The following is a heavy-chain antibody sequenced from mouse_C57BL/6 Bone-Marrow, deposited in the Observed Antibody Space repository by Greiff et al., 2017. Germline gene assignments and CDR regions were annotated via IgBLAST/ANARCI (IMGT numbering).Heavy chain of an antibody. Sequence: VQLQQSGAELVRPGASVKLSCSASGFNIKDDYMHWVKQRPEQGLEWIGWIDPENGDTEYASKFQGKATITADTSSNTAYLQLSSLTSEDTAVYYCTTAVRAPFAYWGQGTLVTVSA. CDR2: IDPENGDT. D-gene: IGHD3-3*01. CDR3: TTAVRAPFAY. J-gene: IGHJ3*01. CDR1: GFNIKDDY. V-gene: IGHV14-4*01.